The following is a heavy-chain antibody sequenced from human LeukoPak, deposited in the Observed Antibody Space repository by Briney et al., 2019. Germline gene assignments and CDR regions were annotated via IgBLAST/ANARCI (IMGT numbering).Heavy chain of an antibody. CDR3: AKDPHRYDILTGTNWFDP. Sequence: AGGSLRLSCAASGFTLSSYAMSWVRQAPGKGLEWVSAISGSGGSTYYADSVKGRFTISRDNSKNTLYLQMNSLRAEDTAVYYCAKDPHRYDILTGTNWFDPWGQGTLVTVSS. D-gene: IGHD3-9*01. CDR1: GFTLSSYA. V-gene: IGHV3-23*01. CDR2: ISGSGGST. J-gene: IGHJ5*02.